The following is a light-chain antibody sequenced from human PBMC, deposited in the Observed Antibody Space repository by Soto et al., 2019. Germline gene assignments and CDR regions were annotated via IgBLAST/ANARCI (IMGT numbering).Light chain of an antibody. CDR3: CSYTGGGTLLNG. CDR2: DVT. V-gene: IGLV2-14*03. Sequence: QSVLTQPASVSGSPGQSITISCTGASSEVGSYGYVSWYQQHPGKAPKLIIYDVTDRPSGVSNRFSGSKSGNTASLNISGLQAEDEADYYCCSYTGGGTLLNGFGTGTKVTVL. CDR1: SSEVGSYGY. J-gene: IGLJ1*01.